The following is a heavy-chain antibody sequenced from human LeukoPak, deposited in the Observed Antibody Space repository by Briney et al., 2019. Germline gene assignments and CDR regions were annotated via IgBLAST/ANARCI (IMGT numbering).Heavy chain of an antibody. V-gene: IGHV1-2*02. CDR1: GYTFTGYY. Sequence: ASVKVSCKASGYTFTGYYMHWVRQAPGQGLEWMGWINPNSGGTNYAQKFLGRVTMTRDTSISTAYMELSRLRSDDTAVYYCARDGGGWNDAGDWFDPWGQGTLVTVSS. CDR3: ARDGGGWNDAGDWFDP. CDR2: INPNSGGT. J-gene: IGHJ5*02. D-gene: IGHD1-1*01.